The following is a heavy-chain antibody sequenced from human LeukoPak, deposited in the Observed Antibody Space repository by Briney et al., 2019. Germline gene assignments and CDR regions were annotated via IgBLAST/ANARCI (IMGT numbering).Heavy chain of an antibody. CDR3: AELGITMIGGV. D-gene: IGHD3-10*02. CDR1: GFTSISYE. CDR2: ISSSGSTI. Sequence: PGGSLRLSCAASGFTSISYEINGVRQAPGKGPEGVSYISSSGSTIYYADSVKGRFTISRDNAKNSLYLQMNSLRAEDTAVYYCAELGITMIGGVWGKGTTVTISS. V-gene: IGHV3-48*03. J-gene: IGHJ6*04.